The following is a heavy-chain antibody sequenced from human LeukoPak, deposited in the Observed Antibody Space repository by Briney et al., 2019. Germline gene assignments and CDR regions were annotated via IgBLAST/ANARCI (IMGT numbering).Heavy chain of an antibody. D-gene: IGHD6-6*01. J-gene: IGHJ6*03. CDR2: IIPIFGTA. Sequence: SVKVSCKASGGTFSSYAISWVRQAPGQGLEWMGGIIPIFGTANYAQKFQGRVTITADESTSTAYMELSSLRSEDTAVYYCARGALLYSSSSLDYYYYYMDVWGKGTTVTVSS. V-gene: IGHV1-69*13. CDR3: ARGALLYSSSSLDYYYYYMDV. CDR1: GGTFSSYA.